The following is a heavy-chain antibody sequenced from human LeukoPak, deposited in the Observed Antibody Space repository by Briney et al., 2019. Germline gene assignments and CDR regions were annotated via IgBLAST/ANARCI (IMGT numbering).Heavy chain of an antibody. CDR3: ARAVRGSGSPNWFDP. J-gene: IGHJ5*02. Sequence: SETLSLTCAVSGGSISSTHWWSWVRQPPGKGLEWIGEIYHSGSTNYNPSLKSRVTISVDKSKNQFSLKLSSVTAADTAVYYCARAVRGSGSPNWFDPWGQGTLVTVSS. CDR1: GGSISSTHW. D-gene: IGHD3-10*01. V-gene: IGHV4-4*02. CDR2: IYHSGST.